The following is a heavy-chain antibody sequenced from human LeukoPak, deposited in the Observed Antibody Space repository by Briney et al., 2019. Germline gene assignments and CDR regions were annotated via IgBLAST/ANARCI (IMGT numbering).Heavy chain of an antibody. CDR1: GGSISSYY. D-gene: IGHD6-13*01. Sequence: SETLSLTCTVSGGSISSYYWSWIRQPPGKGLEWIGYIYYSGTTNYNPSLKSRVTISVDTSKNQFSLKLSSVAAADTAVYYCARGVYIAAAQYAYWGQGTLVTVSS. J-gene: IGHJ4*02. CDR2: IYYSGTT. CDR3: ARGVYIAAAQYAY. V-gene: IGHV4-59*01.